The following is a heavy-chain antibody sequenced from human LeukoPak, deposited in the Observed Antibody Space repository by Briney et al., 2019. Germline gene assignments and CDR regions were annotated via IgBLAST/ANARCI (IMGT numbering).Heavy chain of an antibody. J-gene: IGHJ6*03. V-gene: IGHV4-4*09. Sequence: SETLSLTCTVSGGSISSYYWSWIRRPPGKGLEWIGYIYTSGSTNYNPSLKSRVTISVDTSKNQFSLTLSSVTAADTAVYYCARRNHYFYYMDVWGKGTTVTVSS. CDR2: IYTSGST. CDR3: ARRNHYFYYMDV. CDR1: GGSISSYY.